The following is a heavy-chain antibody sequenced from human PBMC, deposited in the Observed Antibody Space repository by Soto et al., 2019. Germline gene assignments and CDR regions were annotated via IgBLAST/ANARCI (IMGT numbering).Heavy chain of an antibody. CDR2: IIPILGIA. Sequence: QVQLVQSGAEVKKPGSSVKVSCKASGGTFSSYTISWVRQAPGQGLEWMGRIIPILGIANYAQKFQGRVTITADKSTSTAYMELSSLRSEDTAVYYCAREDYGDPRNTYYYYDMDVWGKGTTVTVSS. CDR1: GGTFSSYT. CDR3: AREDYGDPRNTYYYYDMDV. J-gene: IGHJ6*03. D-gene: IGHD4-17*01. V-gene: IGHV1-69*08.